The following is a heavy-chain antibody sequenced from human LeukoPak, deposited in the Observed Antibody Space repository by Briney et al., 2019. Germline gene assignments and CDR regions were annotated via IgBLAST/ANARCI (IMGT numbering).Heavy chain of an antibody. CDR1: GFTFSSYA. J-gene: IGHJ6*04. Sequence: PGGSLRLSCAASGFTFSSYAMSWVRQAPGKGLEWVSVISNSGTSTYYVDSVKGRFTISRDNSKNTLYLQMNSLRAEDTAVYYCARSTVFPLPSVWGKGTTVTVSS. V-gene: IGHV3-23*01. CDR3: ARSTVFPLPSV. CDR2: ISNSGTST. D-gene: IGHD4-11*01.